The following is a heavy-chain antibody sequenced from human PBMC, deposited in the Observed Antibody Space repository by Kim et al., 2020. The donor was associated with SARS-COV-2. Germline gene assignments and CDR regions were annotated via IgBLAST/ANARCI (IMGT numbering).Heavy chain of an antibody. V-gene: IGHV4-39*01. CDR2: IYYSGST. D-gene: IGHD3-22*01. CDR3: ARRVIEYYYDSSGYYYSAPYFDY. CDR1: GGSISSSSYY. Sequence: SETLSLTCTVSGGSISSSSYYWGWIRQPPGKGLEWIGSIYYSGSTYYNPSLKSRVTISVDTSKNQFSLKLSSVTAADTAVYYCARRVIEYYYDSSGYYYSAPYFDYWGQGTLVTVSS. J-gene: IGHJ4*02.